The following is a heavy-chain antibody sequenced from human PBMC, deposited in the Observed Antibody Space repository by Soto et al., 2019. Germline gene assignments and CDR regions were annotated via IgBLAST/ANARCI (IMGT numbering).Heavy chain of an antibody. D-gene: IGHD2-2*01. CDR1: GGSFSGYY. CDR2: INHSGST. Sequence: SETLSLTCAVYGGSFSGYYWSWIRQPPGKGLEWIGEINHSGSTNYNPSLKSRVTISVDTSKNQFSLKLSSVTAADTAVYYCAIVPAANNWFDPWGQGTLV. J-gene: IGHJ5*02. V-gene: IGHV4-34*01. CDR3: AIVPAANNWFDP.